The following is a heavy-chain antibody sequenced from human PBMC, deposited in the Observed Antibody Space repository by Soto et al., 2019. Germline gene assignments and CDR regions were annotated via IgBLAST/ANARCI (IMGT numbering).Heavy chain of an antibody. Sequence: QVQLQESGPGLVKPSETLSLTCTVSGGSISSYYWSWIRQPPGKGLEWIGYIYYSGSTNYNPSLKSRVTISVDTSKNQFSLKLSSVTAADTAVYYCARVSSFPSYGMDVWGQGTTVTVSS. CDR2: IYYSGST. CDR3: ARVSSFPSYGMDV. J-gene: IGHJ6*02. V-gene: IGHV4-59*01. D-gene: IGHD2-15*01. CDR1: GGSISSYY.